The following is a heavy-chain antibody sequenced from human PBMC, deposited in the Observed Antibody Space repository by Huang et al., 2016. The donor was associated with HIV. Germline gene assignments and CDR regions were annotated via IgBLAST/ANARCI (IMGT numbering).Heavy chain of an antibody. CDR1: VGSFKISG. CDR3: ASGASYEIWTPYYSGWHYSMDV. Sequence: QVHLVQSGAEVKKPGSSVRVSCTDSVGSFKISGISLVRPAPGQGLAWLGGILLMLCRATYEQKMDDRFTITARESTPTVYRDLTSMRPEDTAVDYCASGASYEIWTPYYSGWHYSMDVWGEGTTVTVSS. D-gene: IGHD3-9*01. V-gene: IGHV1-69*13. CDR2: ILLMLCRA. J-gene: IGHJ6*03.